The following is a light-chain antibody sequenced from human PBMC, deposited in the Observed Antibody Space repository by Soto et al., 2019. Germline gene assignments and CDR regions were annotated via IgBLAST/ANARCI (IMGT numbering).Light chain of an antibody. CDR2: STS. V-gene: IGLV8-61*01. Sequence: QAVVTQEPSFSVSPGGTVTLTCGLSSGSVSTTNYPSWYQQTPGQAPRTLIYSTSTRSSGVPDRFSGSILGNKAALTITGAQADDESDYYCVLYMGSGISVFGGGTQLTVL. CDR1: SGSVSTTNY. J-gene: IGLJ7*01. CDR3: VLYMGSGISV.